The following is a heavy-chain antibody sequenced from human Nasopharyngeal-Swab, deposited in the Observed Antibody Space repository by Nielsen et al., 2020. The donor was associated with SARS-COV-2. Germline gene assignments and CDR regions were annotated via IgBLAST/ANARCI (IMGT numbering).Heavy chain of an antibody. CDR2: IYHSGST. V-gene: IGHV4-38-2*02. CDR1: GYSISSGYY. CDR3: AKSTTVTFWFDP. Sequence: GSLRLSCTVSGYSISSGYYWGWIRQPPGKGLEWIGSIYHSGSTYYNPSLKSRVTISVDTSKNQFSLKLSSVTAADTAVYYCAKSTTVTFWFDPWGQGTLVTVSS. J-gene: IGHJ5*02. D-gene: IGHD4-17*01.